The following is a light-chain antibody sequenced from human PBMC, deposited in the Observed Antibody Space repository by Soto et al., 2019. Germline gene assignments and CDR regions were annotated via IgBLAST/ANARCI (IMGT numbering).Light chain of an antibody. CDR1: SSDVGGYNY. J-gene: IGLJ1*01. Sequence: QSVLTQPASVSGSPGQSITISCTGTSSDVGGYNYVSWYQQHPGKAPKLMIYEVSNRPSGVSNRFSGSKSGNTASLTISGLQAEDEAVYYCSSYTSSSTPLVFGTGTKLTVL. CDR2: EVS. V-gene: IGLV2-14*01. CDR3: SSYTSSSTPLV.